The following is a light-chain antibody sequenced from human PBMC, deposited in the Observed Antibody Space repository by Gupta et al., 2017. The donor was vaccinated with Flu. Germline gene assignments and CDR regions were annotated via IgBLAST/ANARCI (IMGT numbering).Light chain of an antibody. CDR2: LGS. CDR3: RQYLQTPRS. Sequence: DIVMTQSPLSLPVTPGEPASISCRSSQSLLHSNGYNYLDWYLQKPGQSPQLLIYLGSNRASGVPDRFSGSGSGTDFTLKISRVEAEDVGVYYCRQYLQTPRSFGQGTKLEIK. CDR1: QSLLHSNGYNY. V-gene: IGKV2-28*01. J-gene: IGKJ2*03.